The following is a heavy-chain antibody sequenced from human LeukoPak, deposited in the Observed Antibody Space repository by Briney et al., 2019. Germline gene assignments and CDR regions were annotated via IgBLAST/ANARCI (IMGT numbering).Heavy chain of an antibody. Sequence: GGSLRLSCAASGFTFSSYAMHWVRQAPGKGLEWVAVIPYDGSNKYYADSEKGRFTISRDNSKNTLYLQMNSLRAEDTAVYYCATHNYYDSSGYSVFDYWGQGTLVTVSS. CDR2: IPYDGSNK. CDR3: ATHNYYDSSGYSVFDY. V-gene: IGHV3-30-3*01. J-gene: IGHJ4*02. D-gene: IGHD3-22*01. CDR1: GFTFSSYA.